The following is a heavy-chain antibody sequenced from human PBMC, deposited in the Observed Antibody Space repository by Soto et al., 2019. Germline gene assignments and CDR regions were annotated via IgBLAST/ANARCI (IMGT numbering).Heavy chain of an antibody. CDR2: INPSGGST. CDR3: ARGSHEENGEYVEAFDI. Sequence: QVQLVQSGAEVKKPGASVKVSCKASGYTFTSYYMHWVRQAPGQGLEWMGIINPSGGSTSYAQKFQGRVTMTRDTSTSTVYMELSSLRSEDTAVYYCARGSHEENGEYVEAFDIWGQGTMVTVSS. V-gene: IGHV1-46*03. J-gene: IGHJ3*02. CDR1: GYTFTSYY. D-gene: IGHD4-17*01.